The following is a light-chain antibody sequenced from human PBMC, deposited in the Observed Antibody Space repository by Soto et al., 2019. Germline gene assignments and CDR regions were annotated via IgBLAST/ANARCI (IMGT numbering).Light chain of an antibody. CDR1: QSVASN. Sequence: EIVMTQSPASLSVSPGDGATLSCRASQSVASNVAWYQQKPGQGPRLLIHGASTRAVGIPARFSGSGPGTDFNLNISSLQSEHFAVYYCQQYHNWPPQYTFGGGTKLQIK. V-gene: IGKV3-15*01. CDR3: QQYHNWPPQYT. CDR2: GAS. J-gene: IGKJ2*01.